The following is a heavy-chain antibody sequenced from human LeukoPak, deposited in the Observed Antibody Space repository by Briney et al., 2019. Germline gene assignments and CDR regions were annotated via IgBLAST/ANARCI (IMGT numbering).Heavy chain of an antibody. V-gene: IGHV3-23*01. CDR3: AKDGLYYDGSEHVYYFDS. CDR1: GFTFSRSA. D-gene: IGHD3-22*01. CDR2: IIYSGGAT. J-gene: IGHJ4*02. Sequence: GGSLRLSCAASGFTFSRSAMTWVRQGPGTGLEFVASIIYSGGATYYADSVKGRFTISRDNSKNTLYLQMNSLRGEDKALYYCAKDGLYYDGSEHVYYFDSWGQGTLVTVSS.